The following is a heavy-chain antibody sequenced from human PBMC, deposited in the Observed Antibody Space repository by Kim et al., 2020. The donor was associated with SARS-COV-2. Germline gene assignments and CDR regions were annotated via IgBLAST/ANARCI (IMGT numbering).Heavy chain of an antibody. CDR3: ARVGSSGGWYYGMDV. V-gene: IGHV3-64*01. J-gene: IGHJ6*02. Sequence: NSVKGRFTISRDNSKNTLYLQMGSLRAEDMAVYYCARVGSSGGWYYGMDVWGQGTTVTVSS. D-gene: IGHD6-19*01.